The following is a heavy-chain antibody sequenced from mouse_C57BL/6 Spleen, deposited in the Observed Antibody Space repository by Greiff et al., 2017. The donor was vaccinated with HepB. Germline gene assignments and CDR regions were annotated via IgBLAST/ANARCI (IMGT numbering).Heavy chain of an antibody. CDR3: ARSGLGRGYFDV. D-gene: IGHD4-1*01. V-gene: IGHV1-82*01. CDR1: GYAFSSSW. J-gene: IGHJ1*03. Sequence: QVQLKESGPELVKPGASVKISCKASGYAFSSSWMNWVKQRPGKGLEWIGRIYPGDGATNYNGKFKGKATLTADKSSSTAYMQLSSLTSEDSAVYFCARSGLGRGYFDVWGTGTTVTVSS. CDR2: IYPGDGAT.